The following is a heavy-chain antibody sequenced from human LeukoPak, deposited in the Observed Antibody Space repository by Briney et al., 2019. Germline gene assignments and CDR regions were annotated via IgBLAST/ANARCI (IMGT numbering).Heavy chain of an antibody. V-gene: IGHV1-2*02. Sequence: ASVKVSCKASGYTFTGYYMHWVRQAPGQGLEWMGWINPNSGGTNYAQKFQGGVTMTRDTSISTAYMELSRLRSDDTAVYYCARDRDDYGDYSYWGQGTLVTVSS. CDR3: ARDRDDYGDYSY. CDR2: INPNSGGT. J-gene: IGHJ4*02. D-gene: IGHD4-17*01. CDR1: GYTFTGYY.